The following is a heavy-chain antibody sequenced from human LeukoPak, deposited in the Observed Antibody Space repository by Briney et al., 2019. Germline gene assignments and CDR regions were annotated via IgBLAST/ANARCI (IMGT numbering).Heavy chain of an antibody. CDR1: GFTFSSYS. CDR3: ARDKIYDFWSGHNFDY. D-gene: IGHD3-3*01. Sequence: GGSLRLSCAASGFTFSSYSMNWVRQAPGKGLEWVSSISSSSSYIYYADSVKGRFTISRDNSKNTLYLQINRLRVEDTAVYYCARDKIYDFWSGHNFDYWGQGTLVTVSS. CDR2: ISSSSSYI. V-gene: IGHV3-21*01. J-gene: IGHJ4*02.